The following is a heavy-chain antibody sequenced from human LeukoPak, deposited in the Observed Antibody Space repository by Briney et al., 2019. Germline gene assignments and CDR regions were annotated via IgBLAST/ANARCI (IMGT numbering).Heavy chain of an antibody. Sequence: GGSLRLSCAASGFTFDDYAMHWVRQAPGKGLELVSGISWNSGSIGYADSVKGRFTISRDNAKNSLYLQMNSLRAEDTALYYCAKDTDSNPSDAFDIWGQGTMVTVSS. D-gene: IGHD4-11*01. J-gene: IGHJ3*02. CDR3: AKDTDSNPSDAFDI. CDR1: GFTFDDYA. CDR2: ISWNSGSI. V-gene: IGHV3-9*01.